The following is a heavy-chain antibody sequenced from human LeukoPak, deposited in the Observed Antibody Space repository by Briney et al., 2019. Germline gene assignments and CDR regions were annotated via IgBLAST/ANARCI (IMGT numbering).Heavy chain of an antibody. CDR2: IRDSGEA. V-gene: IGHV3-66*03. Sequence: PGGSLRLSCAVSGFSVSDYYMSWVRQAPGKGLEWVGLIRDSGEAFYADFVRGRFAISRDESENTLYLQMNSLRVEDTAVYFCARDRAALQDWVEFDLWGQGTPVIVSS. D-gene: IGHD3/OR15-3a*01. CDR1: GFSVSDYY. CDR3: ARDRAALQDWVEFDL. J-gene: IGHJ5*02.